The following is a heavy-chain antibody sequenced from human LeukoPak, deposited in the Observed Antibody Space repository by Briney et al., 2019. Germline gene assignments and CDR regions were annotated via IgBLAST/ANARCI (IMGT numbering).Heavy chain of an antibody. CDR1: GGSFSGYY. J-gene: IGHJ6*02. Sequence: SETLSLTCAVYGGSFSGYYWSWIRQPPGKGLEWIGEINHSGSTNYNPSLKSRLTISVDTSKDQFSLKLSSVTAADTAVYYCARGPYCSSTSCPSYYYYGMDVWGQGTTVTVSS. CDR2: INHSGST. CDR3: ARGPYCSSTSCPSYYYYGMDV. V-gene: IGHV4-34*01. D-gene: IGHD2-2*01.